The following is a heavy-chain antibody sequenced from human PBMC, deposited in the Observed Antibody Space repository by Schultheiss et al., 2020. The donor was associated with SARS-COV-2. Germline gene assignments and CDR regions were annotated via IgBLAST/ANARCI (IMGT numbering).Heavy chain of an antibody. J-gene: IGHJ5*02. CDR3: AKRGDSSDWDLNWFDP. CDR2: INYNGAAT. Sequence: GESLKISCAASGFTFRGHAMSWVRQAPGKGLEWVSTINYNGAATNYADSVKGRFTVSRDNSKNTLYLQMNSLRAEDTAVYYCAKRGDSSDWDLNWFDPWGQGTLVTVSS. V-gene: IGHV3-23*01. D-gene: IGHD6-25*01. CDR1: GFTFRGHA.